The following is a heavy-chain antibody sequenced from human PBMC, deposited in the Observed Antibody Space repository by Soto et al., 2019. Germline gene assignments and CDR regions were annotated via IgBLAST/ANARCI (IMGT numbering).Heavy chain of an antibody. V-gene: IGHV3-15*07. D-gene: IGHD3-9*01. CDR2: IKSKTDGGTT. J-gene: IGHJ6*02. Sequence: EVQLVESGGGLVKLGGSLRLSCAASGFTFSNAWMNWVRQAPGKGLEWVGRIKSKTDGGTTDYAAPVKGRFTISRDDSKNTLYLQMNSLKTEDTAVYYCTTDLSSYDILTGYYYYYYGMDVWGQGTTVTVSS. CDR3: TTDLSSYDILTGYYYYYYGMDV. CDR1: GFTFSNAW.